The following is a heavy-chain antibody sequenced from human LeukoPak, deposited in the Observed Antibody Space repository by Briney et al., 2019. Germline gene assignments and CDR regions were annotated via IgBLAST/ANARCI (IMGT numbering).Heavy chain of an antibody. CDR1: GYTFTGYY. CDR3: AREDIAAAVNFDY. Sequence: GASDKVTCKASGYTFTGYYMHWVRQAPGQGLEWMGWINPNSGGTNYAQKFQGRVTMTRDTSISTAYMELSRLRSDDTAVYYCAREDIAAAVNFDYWGQGTLVTVS. J-gene: IGHJ4*02. V-gene: IGHV1-2*02. CDR2: INPNSGGT. D-gene: IGHD6-13*01.